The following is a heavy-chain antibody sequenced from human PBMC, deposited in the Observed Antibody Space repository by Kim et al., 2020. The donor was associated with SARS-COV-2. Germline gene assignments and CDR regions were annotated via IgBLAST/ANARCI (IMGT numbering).Heavy chain of an antibody. D-gene: IGHD6-13*01. CDR3: ARTYSSSWTQGGFDY. J-gene: IGHJ4*02. V-gene: IGHV3-30*03. CDR1: GFTFSSYG. Sequence: GGSLRLSCAASGFTFSSYGMHWVRQAPGKGLEWVAVISYDGSNKYYADSVKGRFTISRDNSKNTLYLQMNSLRAEDTAVYYCARTYSSSWTQGGFDYWGQGTLVTVSS. CDR2: ISYDGSNK.